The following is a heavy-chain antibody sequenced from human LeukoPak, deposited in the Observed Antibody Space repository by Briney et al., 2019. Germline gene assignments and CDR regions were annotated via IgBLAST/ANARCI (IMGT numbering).Heavy chain of an antibody. V-gene: IGHV1-69*13. CDR3: ARGETDGYNIYYYYMDV. CDR1: GGTFSSYA. CDR2: IIPIFGTA. D-gene: IGHD5-24*01. J-gene: IGHJ6*03. Sequence: GASVKVSCKASGGTFSSYAISWVRQAPGQGLEWMGGIIPIFGTANYAQKFQGRVTITADESTSTAYMELSSLRSEDTAVYYCARGETDGYNIYYYYMDVWGKGTTVTISS.